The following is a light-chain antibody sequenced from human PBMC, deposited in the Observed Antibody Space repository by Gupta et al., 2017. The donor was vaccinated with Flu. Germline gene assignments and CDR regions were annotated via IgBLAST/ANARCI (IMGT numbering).Light chain of an antibody. CDR1: QSVSSSY. Sequence: VLTQSPATLSLSPGERATLSCRASQSVSSSYLAWYQQKPGQATRLLIYGASSRATGIPDRVSGSGSGKDFTITISRLEPEDFAVYYCQQYGSSPTFGQGTRLEIK. J-gene: IGKJ5*01. V-gene: IGKV3-20*01. CDR2: GAS. CDR3: QQYGSSPT.